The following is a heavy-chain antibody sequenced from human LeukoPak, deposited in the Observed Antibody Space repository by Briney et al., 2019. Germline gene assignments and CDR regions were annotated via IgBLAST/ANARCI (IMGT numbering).Heavy chain of an antibody. CDR1: GGSISSYY. CDR3: ARHRGAIAAAAPNWFDP. V-gene: IGHV4-59*08. CDR2: ISNSGST. Sequence: PSETLSLTCTVSGGSISSYYWSWIRQPPGKGLEWIGYISNSGSTNYNPSLQSRVTISVGTSKNQFSLKLSSVTAADTAVYYCARHRGAIAAAAPNWFDPWGQGTLVTVSS. J-gene: IGHJ5*02. D-gene: IGHD6-13*01.